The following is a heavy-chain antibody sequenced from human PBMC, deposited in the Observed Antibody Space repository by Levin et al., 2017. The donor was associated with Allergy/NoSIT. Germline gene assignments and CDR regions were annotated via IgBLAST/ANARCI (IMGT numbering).Heavy chain of an antibody. CDR2: IYYSGST. CDR1: GGSISSSSYY. V-gene: IGHV4-39*01. CDR3: ARRFPRYCSGGSCYSGFRFDY. Sequence: SETLSLTCTVSGGSISSSSYYWGWIRQPPGKGLEWIGSIYYSGSTYYNPSLKSRVTISVDTSKNQFSLKLSSVTAADTAVYYCARRFPRYCSGGSCYSGFRFDYWGQGTLVTVSS. J-gene: IGHJ4*02. D-gene: IGHD2-15*01.